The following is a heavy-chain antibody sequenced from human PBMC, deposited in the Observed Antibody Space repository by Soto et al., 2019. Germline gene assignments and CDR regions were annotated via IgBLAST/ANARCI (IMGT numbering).Heavy chain of an antibody. CDR2: INPIFGIA. CDR3: ARRRGRPQAHHYYGMDV. V-gene: IGHV1-69*12. CDR1: GGTFSSYA. J-gene: IGHJ6*02. D-gene: IGHD1-26*01. Sequence: QVQLVQSGAEVKKPGSSVKVSCKASGGTFSSYAISWVRQAPGPGLEWMGGINPIFGIAYYSQKFQGRVRITADESTSTAYMELSSRRSDDTAVYYCARRRGRPQAHHYYGMDVWGQGTTVTVSS.